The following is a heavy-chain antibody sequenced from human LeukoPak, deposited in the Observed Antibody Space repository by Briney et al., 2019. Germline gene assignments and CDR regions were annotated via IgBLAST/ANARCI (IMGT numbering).Heavy chain of an antibody. D-gene: IGHD3-10*01. J-gene: IGHJ4*02. Sequence: PSGTLSLTCAVSGGSGGSISSSNYWSWVRQPPGKGLEWIGSIYYSGSTYYNPSLKSRVTISVDTSKNQFSLKLSSVTAADTAVYYCARRPNYGSGNHPYDYWGQGTLVTVSS. CDR3: ARRPNYGSGNHPYDY. CDR2: IYYSGST. V-gene: IGHV4-39*01. CDR1: GGSGGSISSSNY.